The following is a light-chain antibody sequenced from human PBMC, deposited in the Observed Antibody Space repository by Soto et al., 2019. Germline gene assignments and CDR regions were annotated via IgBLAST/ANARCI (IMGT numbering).Light chain of an antibody. CDR3: QHYGQT. Sequence: IVLTQSPGTLSLAPGERATVYCRVSQCVSRASLAWYHQRPGHAPRLLIYGASNRATGVPDRFIGGGSGTDFTLTISILEPEDLGVYYCQHYGQTFGPGTKVDIK. J-gene: IGKJ1*01. CDR1: QCVSRAS. V-gene: IGKV3-20*01. CDR2: GAS.